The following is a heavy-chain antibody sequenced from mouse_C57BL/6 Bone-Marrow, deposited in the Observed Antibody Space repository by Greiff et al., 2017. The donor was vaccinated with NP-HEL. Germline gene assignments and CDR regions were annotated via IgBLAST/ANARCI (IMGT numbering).Heavy chain of an antibody. V-gene: IGHV14-1*01. CDR2: IDPEDGDT. D-gene: IGHD1-1*01. CDR1: GFTFTDYY. CDR3: TIYYYGSRYLLFDY. Sequence: VQLQQSGAELVRPGASVKLSCTASGFTFTDYYMHWVKQRPEQGLEWIGWIDPEDGDTEYAPKFQGKATLTADTSSNTAYLQLSSLTSEDSAVYCCTIYYYGSRYLLFDYWGQGTTLTVSS. J-gene: IGHJ2*01.